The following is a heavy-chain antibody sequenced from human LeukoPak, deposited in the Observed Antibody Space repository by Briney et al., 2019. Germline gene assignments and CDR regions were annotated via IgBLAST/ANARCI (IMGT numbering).Heavy chain of an antibody. D-gene: IGHD4-17*01. J-gene: IGHJ3*02. CDR3: ARGYGDYDAFDI. CDR2: INPNSGGT. Sequence: ASAKVSCKASGYTFTGYYMHWVRQAPGQGLEWMGWINPNSGGTNYAQKFQGRVTMTRDTSISTAYMELSRLRSDDTAVYYCARGYGDYDAFDIWGQGTMVTVTS. CDR1: GYTFTGYY. V-gene: IGHV1-2*02.